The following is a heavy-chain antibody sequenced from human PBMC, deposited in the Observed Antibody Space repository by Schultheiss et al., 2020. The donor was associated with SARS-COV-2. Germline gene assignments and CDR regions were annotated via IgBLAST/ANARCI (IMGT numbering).Heavy chain of an antibody. D-gene: IGHD6-13*01. CDR3: ARASIAAAGPSAFDI. V-gene: IGHV4-39*07. CDR1: GGSISSRTYY. Sequence: SETLSLTCTVSGGSISSRTYYWGWIRQAPGKGLEWIGEINHSGSTNYNPSLKSRVTISVDTSKNQFSLKLSSVTAADTAVYYCARASIAAAGPSAFDIWGQGTMVTVSS. J-gene: IGHJ3*02. CDR2: INHSGST.